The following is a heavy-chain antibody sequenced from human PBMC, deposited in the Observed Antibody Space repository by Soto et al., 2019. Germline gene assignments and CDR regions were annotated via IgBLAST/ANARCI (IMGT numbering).Heavy chain of an antibody. D-gene: IGHD6-19*01. CDR2: IGTAGDT. CDR1: GFTFSSYA. CDR3: ARVGSSGWSYYFDY. J-gene: IGHJ4*02. Sequence: EVQLVESGGGLVQPGGSLRLSCAASGFTFSSYAMHWVRQATGKGLEWVSAIGTAGDTYYPGSVKGRFTISRENAKNSLYLQMNSLRAGDTAVYYCARVGSSGWSYYFDYWGQGTLVTVSS. V-gene: IGHV3-13*01.